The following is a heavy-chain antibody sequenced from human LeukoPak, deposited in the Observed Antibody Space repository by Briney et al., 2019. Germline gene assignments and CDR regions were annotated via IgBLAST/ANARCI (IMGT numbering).Heavy chain of an antibody. Sequence: ASVKVSCKASGYTFTSYYMHWVRQAPGQGLEWMGIINPSGGSTSYAQKFQGRVTMTRDTSTSTVYMELRSLRSDDTAVYYCARGKNRRYCSGGSCYDFDYWGQGTLVTVSS. D-gene: IGHD2-15*01. V-gene: IGHV1-46*01. CDR2: INPSGGST. CDR1: GYTFTSYY. J-gene: IGHJ4*02. CDR3: ARGKNRRYCSGGSCYDFDY.